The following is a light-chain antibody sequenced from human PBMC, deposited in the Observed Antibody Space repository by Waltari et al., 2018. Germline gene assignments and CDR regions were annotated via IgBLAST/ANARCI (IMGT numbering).Light chain of an antibody. V-gene: IGLV1-44*01. CDR2: GDH. Sequence: QSVLTQPPSASGAPGQRVTVSCSGRTSNVGSKPVSWFQQLPGAAPRLLICGDHQRPSGVPAPYSGSKAGTSASLAISGLQSEDEADYSCASWDDSLSAWVFGGGTKLTVL. J-gene: IGLJ3*02. CDR1: TSNVGSKP. CDR3: ASWDDSLSAWV.